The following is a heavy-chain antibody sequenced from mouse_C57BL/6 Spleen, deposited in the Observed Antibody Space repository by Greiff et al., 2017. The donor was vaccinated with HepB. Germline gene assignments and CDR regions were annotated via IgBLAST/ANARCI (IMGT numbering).Heavy chain of an antibody. Sequence: EVMLVESGGGLVQPGGSLSLSCAASGFTFTDYYMSWVRQPPGEALEWLGFFRNKANGYTTEYSASVKGRFTISRDNSQSILYLQMNALRAEDSATYYCGRSPYSNYEDYAMDYWGQGTSVTVSS. D-gene: IGHD2-5*01. CDR2: FRNKANGYTT. CDR3: GRSPYSNYEDYAMDY. CDR1: GFTFTDYY. V-gene: IGHV7-3*01. J-gene: IGHJ4*01.